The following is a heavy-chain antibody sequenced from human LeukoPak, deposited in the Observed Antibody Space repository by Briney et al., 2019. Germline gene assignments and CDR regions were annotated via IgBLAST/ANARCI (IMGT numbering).Heavy chain of an antibody. CDR2: INHSGSA. J-gene: IGHJ5*02. CDR1: GASFSDYY. V-gene: IGHV4-34*01. Sequence: PSETLSLTCAVYGASFSDYYWTWIRQPPGKGLEWIGEINHSGSANYNPSLKSRVTISVDKSKNQFFLRLSPVTAADSGTYYCTREGASNNYNNWFDPWGQGTLVTVSS. CDR3: TREGASNNYNNWFDP. D-gene: IGHD4-11*01.